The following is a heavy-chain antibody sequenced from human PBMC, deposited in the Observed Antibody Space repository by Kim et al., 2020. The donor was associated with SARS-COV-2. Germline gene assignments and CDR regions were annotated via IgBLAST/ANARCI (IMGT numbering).Heavy chain of an antibody. V-gene: IGHV3-23*01. Sequence: GGSLRLSCAASGFTFSSFAMTWVRQAPGKGLEWVSILSDSGGDTFYADSVKGRFTISRDNSKNTLYLQMNSLRAEDTAVYYCAKKVIPPRGQWYFDLWGRGTLVTVSA. D-gene: IGHD3-16*02. CDR1: GFTFSSFA. CDR3: AKKVIPPRGQWYFDL. J-gene: IGHJ2*01. CDR2: LSDSGGDT.